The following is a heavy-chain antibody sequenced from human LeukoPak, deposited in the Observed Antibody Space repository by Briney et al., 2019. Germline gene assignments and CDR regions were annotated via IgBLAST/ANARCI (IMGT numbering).Heavy chain of an antibody. J-gene: IGHJ4*02. D-gene: IGHD3-3*01. V-gene: IGHV1-2*02. CDR2: INPNSGGP. Sequence: GASVKVSCKASGCSFTGFYIHWVRQAPGQGLEWMGWINPNSGGPKYAQKFQGRVTMTRDTSISTAYMELSRLKSDDTAVYFCARCVGVIGATWPFDYWGQGTLVTVSS. CDR3: ARCVGVIGATWPFDY. CDR1: GCSFTGFY.